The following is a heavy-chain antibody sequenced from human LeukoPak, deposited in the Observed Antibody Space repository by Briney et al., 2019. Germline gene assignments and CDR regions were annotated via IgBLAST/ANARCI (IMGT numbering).Heavy chain of an antibody. Sequence: SETLSLTCTVSGGSMSSNYWSWIRQPPGKGLEWIGYIYNSGTIYYSGSTNYNPSLLSRVTISVDRSKNQFSLKLSSVTAADTAVYYCARGWDQSHDYWGQGTLITVSS. D-gene: IGHD1-26*01. CDR1: GGSMSSNY. CDR3: ARGWDQSHDY. J-gene: IGHJ4*02. CDR2: IYNSGTIYYSGST. V-gene: IGHV4-59*12.